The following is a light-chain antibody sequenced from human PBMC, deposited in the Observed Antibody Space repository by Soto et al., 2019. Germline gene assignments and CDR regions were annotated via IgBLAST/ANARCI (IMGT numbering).Light chain of an antibody. Sequence: DIQVTQSPSFLSASVGDRVTITCRASQGISSYLAWYQQKPGKAPKLLIYAASTLQSGVPSRFSGSGSGTEFTLTISSLQPEDFATYYCQQLNSYLITFGQGTRLEIK. V-gene: IGKV1-9*01. CDR3: QQLNSYLIT. CDR1: QGISSY. J-gene: IGKJ5*01. CDR2: AAS.